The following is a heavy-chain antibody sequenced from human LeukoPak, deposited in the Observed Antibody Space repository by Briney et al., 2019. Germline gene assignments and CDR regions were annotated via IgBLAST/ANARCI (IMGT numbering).Heavy chain of an antibody. CDR1: GFTFSSYA. D-gene: IGHD2-21*02. CDR2: ISYDGSNK. Sequence: GGSLRLSCAASGFTFSSYAMHWVRQAPGKGLEWVAVISYDGSNKYYADSVKGRFTISRDNSKNTLYLQMNSLRAEDTAVYYCARDTCGGDCYSDYWGQGTLVTVSS. V-gene: IGHV3-30-3*01. CDR3: ARDTCGGDCYSDY. J-gene: IGHJ4*02.